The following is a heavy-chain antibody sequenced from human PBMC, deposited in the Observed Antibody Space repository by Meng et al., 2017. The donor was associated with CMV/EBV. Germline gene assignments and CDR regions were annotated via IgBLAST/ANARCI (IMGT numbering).Heavy chain of an antibody. Sequence: ASVKVSCKASGYTFTSYGISWVRQAPGQGLEWMGWISAYNGNTNYAQKLQGRVTMTTDTSTSTAYVELRSLRSDDTAVYYCARDEAELGWNQENYYYYGMDVWGQGTTVTVSS. CDR1: GYTFTSYG. CDR3: ARDEAELGWNQENYYYYGMDV. V-gene: IGHV1-18*01. CDR2: ISAYNGNT. D-gene: IGHD1-1*01. J-gene: IGHJ6*02.